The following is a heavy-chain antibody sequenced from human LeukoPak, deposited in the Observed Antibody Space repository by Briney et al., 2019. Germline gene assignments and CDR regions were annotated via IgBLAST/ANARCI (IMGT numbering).Heavy chain of an antibody. CDR1: GDSISTYY. CDR3: AIAEYCGGDCYLDY. Sequence: SETLSLTCTVSGDSISTYYWSWIRQPAGKGLEWVGRVYTSGNTNYNPSLKSRVTMSVDTSRNQFSLRLSSVTAADTAVYYCAIAEYCGGDCYLDYWGQRTLVTVSS. J-gene: IGHJ4*02. V-gene: IGHV4-4*07. CDR2: VYTSGNT. D-gene: IGHD2-21*01.